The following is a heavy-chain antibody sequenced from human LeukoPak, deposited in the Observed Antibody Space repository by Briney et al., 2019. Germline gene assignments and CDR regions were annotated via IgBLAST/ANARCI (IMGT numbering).Heavy chain of an antibody. V-gene: IGHV3-7*01. CDR1: RFTFSTYW. CDR2: IKQDGSEK. D-gene: IGHD6-19*01. Sequence: GGSLRLSCAASRFTFSTYWMSWVRQAPGKGLEWVANIKQDGSEKYYVDSVKGRFTISRDNAKNSLYLQMNSLRAEDTAVYYCARERPGIAVAGTTRYFDLWGRGTLVTVSS. J-gene: IGHJ2*01. CDR3: ARERPGIAVAGTTRYFDL.